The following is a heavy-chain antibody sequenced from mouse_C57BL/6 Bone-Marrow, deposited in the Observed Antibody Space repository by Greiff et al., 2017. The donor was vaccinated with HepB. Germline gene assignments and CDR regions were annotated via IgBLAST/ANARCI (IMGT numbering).Heavy chain of an antibody. J-gene: IGHJ1*03. Sequence: QSGAELVRPGASVKMSCKASGYTFTSYNMHWVKQTPRQGLEWIGAIYPGNGDTSYNQKFKGKATLTVDKSSSTAYMQLSSLTSEDSAVYFCARDHYYGSSYLYWYFDVWGTGTTVTVSS. CDR1: GYTFTSYN. V-gene: IGHV1-12*01. CDR3: ARDHYYGSSYLYWYFDV. D-gene: IGHD1-1*01. CDR2: IYPGNGDT.